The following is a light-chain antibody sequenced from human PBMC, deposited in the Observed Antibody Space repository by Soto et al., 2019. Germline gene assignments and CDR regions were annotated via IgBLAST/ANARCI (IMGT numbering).Light chain of an antibody. CDR1: SSNIGAGYD. Sequence: QSVLTQPPSVSGAPGQRVTLSCTGSSSNIGAGYDVHWYQQLPGTAPKLLIYGNSNRPSGVPDRVSGSKSGTSASLAITGLQAEDEADYYRQSYDSSLSGHVVFGGGTKLTVL. J-gene: IGLJ2*01. CDR2: GNS. V-gene: IGLV1-40*01. CDR3: QSYDSSLSGHVV.